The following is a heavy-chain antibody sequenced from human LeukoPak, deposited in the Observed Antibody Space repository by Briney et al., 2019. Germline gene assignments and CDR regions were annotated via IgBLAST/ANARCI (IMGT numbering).Heavy chain of an antibody. Sequence: GGSLSLSCVASGFTFSSYAMSRVRQPPGKGLEWVSSLGGTNGYTYYADSVKGRFSISRDNSQNTLYLQMNTLRAEDTALYYCARVPSGFDACDFDSWGQGTLVTVSS. J-gene: IGHJ4*02. CDR2: LGGTNGYT. V-gene: IGHV3-23*01. CDR3: ARVPSGFDACDFDS. D-gene: IGHD6-25*01. CDR1: GFTFSSYA.